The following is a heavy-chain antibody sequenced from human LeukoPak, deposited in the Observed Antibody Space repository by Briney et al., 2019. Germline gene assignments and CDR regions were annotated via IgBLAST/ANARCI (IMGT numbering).Heavy chain of an antibody. V-gene: IGHV4-31*03. D-gene: IGHD3-22*01. CDR3: ARFDSSGYYYFDY. CDR1: GGSISSSRYY. Sequence: PSQTLSLTCTVSGGSISSSRYYWNWIRQHPGKGLEWIGFIFYSGSTYYNPSLKSRLTISVDTSKNQFSLKLSSVTAADTAVYYSARFDSSGYYYFDYWGQGTLVTVSS. CDR2: IFYSGST. J-gene: IGHJ4*02.